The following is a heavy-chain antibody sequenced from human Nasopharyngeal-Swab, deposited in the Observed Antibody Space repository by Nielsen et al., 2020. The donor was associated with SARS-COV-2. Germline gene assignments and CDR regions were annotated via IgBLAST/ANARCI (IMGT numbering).Heavy chain of an antibody. Sequence: SETLPLTCTISGGYMSGYSWSWIRQAPGKGLEWFGKIYDSWSTLYNPALQSRVTMSVDTSKNQFSLKLTSVTIADTAVYYCARESWDNQKNDGFDVWGQGTMVTVSS. V-gene: IGHV4-59*01. CDR2: IYDSWST. D-gene: IGHD1-26*01. J-gene: IGHJ3*01. CDR1: GGYMSGYS. CDR3: ARESWDNQKNDGFDV.